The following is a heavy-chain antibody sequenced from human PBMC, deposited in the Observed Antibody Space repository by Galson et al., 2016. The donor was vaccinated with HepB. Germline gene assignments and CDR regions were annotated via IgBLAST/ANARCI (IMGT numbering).Heavy chain of an antibody. J-gene: IGHJ6*02. CDR1: GGTFGTYA. D-gene: IGHD4-17*01. CDR3: ARDYGDNSFYGMDV. V-gene: IGHV1-69*13. Sequence: SVKVSCKASGGTFGTYAISWVRQAPGQGLDWMGGIIPIYGTTHYAQKFQGRVTMTADESTNTAYMELSSLRSEDTAVYYCARDYGDNSFYGMDVWGQGTTVTGSS. CDR2: IIPIYGTT.